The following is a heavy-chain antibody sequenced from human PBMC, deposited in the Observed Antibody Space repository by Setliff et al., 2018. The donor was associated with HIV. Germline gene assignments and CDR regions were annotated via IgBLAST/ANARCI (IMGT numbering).Heavy chain of an antibody. CDR2: INHSGST. D-gene: IGHD6-13*01. CDR3: TRAEQQLPYYYYYYGMDV. Sequence: PSETLSLTCAVYGGSFSGYYWSWIRQPPGKGLEWIGEINHSGSTNYNPSLKSRVTISVDTSKNQFSLKLSSVTAADTAVYYCTRAEQQLPYYYYYYGMDVWGQGTTVPS. J-gene: IGHJ6*02. CDR1: GGSFSGYY. V-gene: IGHV4-34*01.